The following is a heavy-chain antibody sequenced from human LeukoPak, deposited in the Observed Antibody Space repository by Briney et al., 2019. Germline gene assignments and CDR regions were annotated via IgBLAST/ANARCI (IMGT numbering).Heavy chain of an antibody. J-gene: IGHJ4*02. CDR2: ISAYNGNT. V-gene: IGHV1-18*04. Sequence: ASVKVSCKASGYTFTGYYMHWVRQAPGQGLEWMGWISAYNGNTNYAQKLQGRVTMTTDTSTSTAYMELSSLRSEDTAVYYCAREPLRTIFGVVIRYYFDYWGQGTLVTVSS. CDR3: AREPLRTIFGVVIRYYFDY. CDR1: GYTFTGYY. D-gene: IGHD3-3*01.